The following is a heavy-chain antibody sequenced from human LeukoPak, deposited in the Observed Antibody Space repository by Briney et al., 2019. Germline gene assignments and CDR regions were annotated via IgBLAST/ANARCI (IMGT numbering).Heavy chain of an antibody. CDR1: GGSFSGYY. Sequence: SETLSLTCAVYGGSFSGYYWSWLRQPPGKGLEWIGEINHSGSTNYNPSLKSRVTISVDTSKNQFSLKLSSVTAADTAVYYCARGRGYYDYVWGSYRPRDAFDIWGQGTMVTVSS. D-gene: IGHD3-16*02. CDR2: INHSGST. V-gene: IGHV4-34*01. CDR3: ARGRGYYDYVWGSYRPRDAFDI. J-gene: IGHJ3*02.